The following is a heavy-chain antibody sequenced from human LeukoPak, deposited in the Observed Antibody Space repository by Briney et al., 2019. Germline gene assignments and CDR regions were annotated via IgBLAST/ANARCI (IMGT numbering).Heavy chain of an antibody. V-gene: IGHV3-48*01. CDR2: ISSSSSTI. CDR3: ARDMLEYYGSGNYYYGMDV. Sequence: PGGSLRLSCAASGFTFSSDSMNWVRQAPGKGLGWVSYISSSSSTIYYADSVKGRFTISRDNAKNSLYLQMNSLRAEDTAVYYCARDMLEYYGSGNYYYGMDVWGQGTTVTVSS. CDR1: GFTFSSDS. D-gene: IGHD3-10*01. J-gene: IGHJ6*02.